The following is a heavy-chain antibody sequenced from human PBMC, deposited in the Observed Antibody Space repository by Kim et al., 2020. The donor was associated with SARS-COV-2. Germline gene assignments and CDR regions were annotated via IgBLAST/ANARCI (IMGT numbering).Heavy chain of an antibody. CDR1: GFTFSSYA. Sequence: GGSLRLSCAASGFTFSSYAMSWVRQAPGKGLEWVSAISGSGGSTYYADSVKGRFTISRDNSKNTLYLQMNSLRAEDTAVYYCAKDKFPYYYDSSGYGYYFDYWGQGTLVTVSS. V-gene: IGHV3-23*01. D-gene: IGHD3-22*01. CDR3: AKDKFPYYYDSSGYGYYFDY. CDR2: ISGSGGST. J-gene: IGHJ4*02.